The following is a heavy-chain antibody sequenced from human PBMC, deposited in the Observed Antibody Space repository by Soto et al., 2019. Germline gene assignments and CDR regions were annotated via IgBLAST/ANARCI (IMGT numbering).Heavy chain of an antibody. CDR3: ARPGSSSGWYYFDY. CDR2: SSYTGNT. D-gene: IGHD6-19*01. J-gene: IGHJ4*02. V-gene: IGHV4-39*01. Sequence: PSETLSLTCTVSGASITSGNYYWGWIRQPPGKGLQWIGSSSYTGNTYFNPSLRSRVTISFDTSKNQFSLRLSSVTAADTAVYYCARPGSSSGWYYFDYWGQGTLVTVSS. CDR1: GASITSGNYY.